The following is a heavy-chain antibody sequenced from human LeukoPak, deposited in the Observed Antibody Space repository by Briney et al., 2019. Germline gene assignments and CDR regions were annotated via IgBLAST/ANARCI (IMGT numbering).Heavy chain of an antibody. CDR3: ARDERGAHAFDI. J-gene: IGHJ3*02. CDR2: ISDYSGNT. V-gene: IGHV1-18*01. D-gene: IGHD1-26*01. Sequence: ASVKVSCKASGYSLSSNGISWARQAPGQGLEWMGWISDYSGNTKYAQNFQDRVTLTTDRSTNTAYMELRSLRSDDTAVYYCARDERGAHAFDIWGQGTMVTVSS. CDR1: GYSLSSNG.